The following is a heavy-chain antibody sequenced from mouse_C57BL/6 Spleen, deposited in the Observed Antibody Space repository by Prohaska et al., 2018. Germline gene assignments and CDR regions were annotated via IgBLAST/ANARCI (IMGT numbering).Heavy chain of an antibody. CDR3: ARHYYGSPWFAY. CDR1: GYTFTDYN. Sequence: LKMSCKPSGYTFTDYNMHWVKQSHGKSLEWIGYINTNNGGTSYNQKFKGKATLTVNKSSSTAYMELRSLTSEDSAVYYCARHYYGSPWFAYWGQGTLVTVSA. V-gene: IGHV1-22*01. D-gene: IGHD1-1*01. J-gene: IGHJ3*01. CDR2: INTNNGGT.